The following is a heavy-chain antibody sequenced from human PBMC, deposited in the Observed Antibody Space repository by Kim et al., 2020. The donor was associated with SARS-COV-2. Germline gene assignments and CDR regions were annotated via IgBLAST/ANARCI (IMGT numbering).Heavy chain of an antibody. CDR3: AMELWLVRSPIDY. CDR1: GFTFSSYE. D-gene: IGHD6-19*01. Sequence: GGSLRLSCAASGFTFSSYEMNWVRQAPGKGLEWVSYISSSGSTINYADSVKGRFTISRDNAKNLLYLQMNSLRAEDTAIYYCAMELWLVRSPIDYWGHRNLVSLSS. V-gene: IGHV3-48*03. J-gene: IGHJ4*01. CDR2: ISSSGSTI.